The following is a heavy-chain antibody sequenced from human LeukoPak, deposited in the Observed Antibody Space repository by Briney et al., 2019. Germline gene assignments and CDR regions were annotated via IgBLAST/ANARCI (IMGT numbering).Heavy chain of an antibody. J-gene: IGHJ4*02. Sequence: GRSLRLSCVVSGFIASSNYMTWVRQAPGKGLDWISLIYSGGSTYYADSVMGRFTISRDNSKTTLFLQMNSLKAEDTAVYYCATGGRSGVALEQWGQGTLVTVSS. V-gene: IGHV3-53*01. CDR1: GFIASSNY. CDR2: IYSGGST. D-gene: IGHD1/OR15-1a*01. CDR3: ATGGRSGVALEQ.